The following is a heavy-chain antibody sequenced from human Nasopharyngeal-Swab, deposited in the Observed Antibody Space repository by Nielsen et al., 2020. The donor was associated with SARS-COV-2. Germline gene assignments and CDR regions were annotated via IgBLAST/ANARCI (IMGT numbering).Heavy chain of an antibody. CDR1: GFTFSRFG. V-gene: IGHV3-23*01. CDR2: ISASGVTT. Sequence: GGSLRLSCAASGFTFSRFGMGWVRQAPGKGLEWVSAISASGVTTYYADSVKGRFTISRDNSKSTLYLQMNSLRAEDTAAYYCAKDSLYYYYGMDVWGQGTTVTVSS. CDR3: AKDSLYYYYGMDV. J-gene: IGHJ6*02.